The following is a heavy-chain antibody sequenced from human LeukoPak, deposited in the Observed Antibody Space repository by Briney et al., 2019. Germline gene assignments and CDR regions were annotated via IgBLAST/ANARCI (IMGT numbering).Heavy chain of an antibody. CDR3: ATSLY. CDR2: IHYSGST. J-gene: IGHJ4*02. CDR1: GGSISSSPYY. V-gene: IGHV4-39*01. Sequence: SETLSLTCTVSGGSISSSPYYWGWIRQPPGKGLEWIGSIHYSGSTYNNPSLKSRVTISVDTSKNQFSLKLSSVTAADTAVYYCATSLYWGQGTLVTVSS.